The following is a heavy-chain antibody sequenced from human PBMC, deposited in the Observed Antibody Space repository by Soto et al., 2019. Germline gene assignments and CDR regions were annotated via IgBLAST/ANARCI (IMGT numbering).Heavy chain of an antibody. CDR3: ASEYCSGGSCYYYGMDV. J-gene: IGHJ6*02. Sequence: QVQLVESGGGVVQPGRSLRLSCAASGFTFSSYGMHWVRQAPGKGLEWVAGIWYDGSNKYYADSVKGRFTISRDNSKNTLYLQMNSLRAEDTAVYSCASEYCSGGSCYYYGMDVWGQGTTVTVSS. D-gene: IGHD2-15*01. CDR2: IWYDGSNK. V-gene: IGHV3-33*01. CDR1: GFTFSSYG.